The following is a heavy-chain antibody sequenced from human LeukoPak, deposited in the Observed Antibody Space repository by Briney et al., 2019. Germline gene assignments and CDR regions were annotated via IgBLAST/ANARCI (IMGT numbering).Heavy chain of an antibody. CDR3: ARVRDRYFEALDY. CDR1: GFTFNNYV. V-gene: IGHV3-23*01. J-gene: IGHJ4*02. Sequence: GGSLRLSCAASGFTFNNYVMSWVRQPPGKGLEWVSSISGDGGSTYYADSVKGRSTISRDNSKSTLYLQMNSLRAEDTAVYYCARVRDRYFEALDYWGQGTLVTVSS. D-gene: IGHD3-9*01. CDR2: ISGDGGST.